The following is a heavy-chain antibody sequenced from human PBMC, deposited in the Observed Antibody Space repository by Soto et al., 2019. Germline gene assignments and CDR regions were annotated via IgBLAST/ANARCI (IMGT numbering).Heavy chain of an antibody. D-gene: IGHD4-4*01. J-gene: IGHJ4*02. V-gene: IGHV1-69*04. CDR2: IIPILGIA. CDR3: ARDGPRYSNKDY. CDR1: GGTFSSYT. Sequence: SVKVSCKASGGTFSSYTISWVRQAPGQGLEWMGRIIPILGIANYAQKFQGRVTITADKSTSTAYMELSSLRSEDTAVYYCARDGPRYSNKDYWGQGTLVTVSS.